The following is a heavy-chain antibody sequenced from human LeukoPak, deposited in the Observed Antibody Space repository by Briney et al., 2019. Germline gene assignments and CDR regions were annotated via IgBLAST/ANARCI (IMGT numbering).Heavy chain of an antibody. Sequence: GASVKVSCKASGYTFTSYAMNWVRQAPGQGLEWMGWINTNTGNPTYAQGFTGRFVFSLDTSVSTAYLQISSLKAEDTAVYYCARGGGRYCDSTTCYSAYYLDYWGQGTLVTVSS. CDR1: GYTFTSYA. J-gene: IGHJ4*02. CDR2: INTNTGNP. V-gene: IGHV7-4-1*02. D-gene: IGHD2-2*01. CDR3: ARGGGRYCDSTTCYSAYYLDY.